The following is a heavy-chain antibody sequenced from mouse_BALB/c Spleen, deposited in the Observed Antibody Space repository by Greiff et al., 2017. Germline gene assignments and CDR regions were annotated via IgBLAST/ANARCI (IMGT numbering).Heavy chain of an antibody. D-gene: IGHD4-1*01. CDR3: ARGGTGNWYFDV. V-gene: IGHV3-8*02. CDR2: ISYSGST. CDR1: GDSITSGY. J-gene: IGHJ1*01. Sequence: DVKLVESGPSLVKPSQTLSLTCSVTGDSITSGYWNWIRKFPGNKLEYMGYISYSGSTYYNPSLKSRISITRDTSKNQYYLQLNSVTTEDTATYYCARGGTGNWYFDVWGAGTTVTVSS.